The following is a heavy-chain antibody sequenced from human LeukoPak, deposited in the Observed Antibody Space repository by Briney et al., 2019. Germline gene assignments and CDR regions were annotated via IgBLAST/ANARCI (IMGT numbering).Heavy chain of an antibody. J-gene: IGHJ4*02. CDR1: GGSISSSSYY. Sequence: SETLSLTCTVSGGSISSSSYYWGWIRQPPGKGLEWIGSIYYSGSTYYNPSLKSRVTISVDRSKNQFSLKLTSVTAADTAIYYCANGVGGRGDYWGQGTLVTVSS. V-gene: IGHV4-39*07. D-gene: IGHD1-26*01. CDR2: IYYSGST. CDR3: ANGVGGRGDY.